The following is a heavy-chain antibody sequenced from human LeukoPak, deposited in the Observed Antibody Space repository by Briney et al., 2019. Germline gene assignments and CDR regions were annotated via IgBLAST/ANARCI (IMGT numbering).Heavy chain of an antibody. J-gene: IGHJ4*02. V-gene: IGHV3-74*01. CDR3: AREPYRGQFDY. D-gene: IGHD1-14*01. CDR2: INSDGSST. Sequence: PGGSLRLSCAASGFTFSSYWMHWVRQAPGKGLVWVSRINSDGSSTSYADSVKGRFTISRDNAKNTLYLQMNSLRSEDTAVYYCAREPYRGQFDYWGQGTLVTVSS. CDR1: GFTFSSYW.